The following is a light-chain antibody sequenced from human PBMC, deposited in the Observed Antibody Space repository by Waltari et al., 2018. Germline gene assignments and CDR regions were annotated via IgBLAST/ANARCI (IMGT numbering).Light chain of an antibody. V-gene: IGKV1-5*01. J-gene: IGKJ3*01. Sequence: DIQMTQSPSSLSASVGDKVTITCQASQSIRTYLAWYQQKPGKAPKPLIYKASNLEDGVPSRFSGSGSGTVFTLTISSLQPEDFASYSCQQYHSLPFTFGPGTTLDI. CDR2: KAS. CDR3: QQYHSLPFT. CDR1: QSIRTY.